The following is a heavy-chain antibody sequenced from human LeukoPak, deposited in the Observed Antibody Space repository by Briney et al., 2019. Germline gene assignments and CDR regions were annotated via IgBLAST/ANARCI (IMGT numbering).Heavy chain of an antibody. CDR2: ISGSGGST. J-gene: IGHJ6*03. Sequence: PGGSLRLSCAASGFTFSSYAMYWVRQAPGKGLEWVSVISGSGGSTYYADSVKSRFTISRDNSKNTLYLQMNSLRAEDTAVYYCAKDTVKVTTIRRVPHYMDVWGKGTTVTISS. V-gene: IGHV3-23*01. CDR3: AKDTVKVTTIRRVPHYMDV. D-gene: IGHD5-12*01. CDR1: GFTFSSYA.